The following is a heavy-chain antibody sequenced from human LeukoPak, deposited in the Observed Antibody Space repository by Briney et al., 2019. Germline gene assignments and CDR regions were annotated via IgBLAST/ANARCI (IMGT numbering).Heavy chain of an antibody. J-gene: IGHJ6*02. V-gene: IGHV1-69*17. CDR3: ARDPHYYYDSSGYYYYYGMDV. CDR2: IIPIFGIA. D-gene: IGHD3-22*01. CDR1: GGTFTSYA. Sequence: GSSVKVSCKASGGTFTSYAISWVRQAPGQGLEWMGGIIPIFGIANYAQKFQGRVTITADKSTSTAYMELSSLISEDTAVYYCARDPHYYYDSSGYYYYYGMDVWGQGTTVTVSS.